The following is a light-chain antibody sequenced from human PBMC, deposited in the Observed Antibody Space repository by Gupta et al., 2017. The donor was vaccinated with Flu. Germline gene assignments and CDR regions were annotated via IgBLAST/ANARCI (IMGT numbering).Light chain of an antibody. J-gene: IGKJ2*01. V-gene: IGKV1-33*01. CDR2: DAS. Sequence: DIQMTQSPSSLSASVGDRVTTTCQASQDISNYLNWYQQKPGKAPKLLIYDASNVETGIPSRFSGSGSGTDFTFTISSLQPEDIATYYCQQDDNLPYTFGQGTKLEIK. CDR1: QDISNY. CDR3: QQDDNLPYT.